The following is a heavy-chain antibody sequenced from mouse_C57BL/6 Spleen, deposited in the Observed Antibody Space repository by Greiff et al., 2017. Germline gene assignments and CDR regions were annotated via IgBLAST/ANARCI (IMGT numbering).Heavy chain of an antibody. Sequence: EVQLVESGGGLVKPGGSLKLSCAASGFTFSSYAMSWVRQTPEKRLEWVATISDGGSYTYYPDNVKGRFTISRDNAKNNLYLQMSHLKSEDTAMYYCARDSMVTKRYFDVWGTGTTVTVSS. CDR1: GFTFSSYA. J-gene: IGHJ1*03. CDR2: ISDGGSYT. D-gene: IGHD2-2*01. V-gene: IGHV5-4*01. CDR3: ARDSMVTKRYFDV.